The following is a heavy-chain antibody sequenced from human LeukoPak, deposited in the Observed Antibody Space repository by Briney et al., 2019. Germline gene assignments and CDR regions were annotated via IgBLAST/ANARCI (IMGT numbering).Heavy chain of an antibody. V-gene: IGHV1-24*01. CDR2: FDPEDGET. D-gene: IGHD2-2*01. J-gene: IGHJ6*02. CDR3: ATNPFGRLEVPAAMRKIKDKKTNYYYGMDV. Sequence: ASVKVSCKVSGYTLTELSMHWVRQAPGKGLEWMGGFDPEDGETIYAQKFQGRVTMTEDTSTDTAYMELSSLRSEDTAVYYCATNPFGRLEVPAAMRKIKDKKTNYYYGMDVWGQGPTVTVP. CDR1: GYTLTELS.